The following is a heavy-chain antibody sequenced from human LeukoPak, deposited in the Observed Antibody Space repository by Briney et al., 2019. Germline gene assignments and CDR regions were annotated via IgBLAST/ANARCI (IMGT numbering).Heavy chain of an antibody. J-gene: IGHJ6*02. CDR2: INHSGST. D-gene: IGHD5-18*01. V-gene: IGHV4-34*01. CDR1: GGSFSGYY. CDR3: ARGLGYSYGYLVYYYGMDV. Sequence: SETLSLTCAVYGGSFSGYYWSWIRQPPGKGLEWIGEINHSGSTNYNPSLKSRVTISVDASKNQFSLKLSSVTAADTAVYYCARGLGYSYGYLVYYYGMDVWGQGTAVTVSS.